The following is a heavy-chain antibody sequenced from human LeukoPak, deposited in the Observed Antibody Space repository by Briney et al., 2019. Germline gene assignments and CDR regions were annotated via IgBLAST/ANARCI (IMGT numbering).Heavy chain of an antibody. J-gene: IGHJ6*02. V-gene: IGHV4-34*01. D-gene: IGHD1-26*01. CDR3: ARGNSGSYYGYYYYGMDV. CDR1: GGSFSGYY. Sequence: SETLSLTCAVYGGSFSGYYWSWIRQPPGKGLEWIGEINHSGSTNYNPSLKSRVTISVDTSKNQFSLKLSSVTAADTAVYYCARGNSGSYYGYYYYGMDVWGQGTTVTVSS. CDR2: INHSGST.